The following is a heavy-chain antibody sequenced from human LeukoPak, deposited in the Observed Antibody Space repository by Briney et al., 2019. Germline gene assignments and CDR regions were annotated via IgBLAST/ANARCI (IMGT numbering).Heavy chain of an antibody. V-gene: IGHV4-39*07. Sequence: PSETLSLTCTVSGGSISSSSYYWGWIRQPPGKGLEWIGSIYYSGSTYYNPSLKSRVTISVDTSKNQFSLKLSSVTAADTAVYYCARANYYDSSSDAFDIWGQGTMVTVSS. CDR3: ARANYYDSSSDAFDI. D-gene: IGHD3-22*01. CDR1: GGSISSSSYY. J-gene: IGHJ3*02. CDR2: IYYSGST.